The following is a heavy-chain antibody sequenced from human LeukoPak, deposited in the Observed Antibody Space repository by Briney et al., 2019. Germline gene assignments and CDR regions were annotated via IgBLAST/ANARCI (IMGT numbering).Heavy chain of an antibody. Sequence: SVPVSRQASGYTFTRYDINWVRQATAQGLEGMGWMNPNSGNTGYAQKFHGRVTMTRNTSTSTAYMELRSVRSEDTAVYYCARGRGEWFDPWGQGTLVTVSS. CDR2: MNPNSGNT. CDR3: ARGRGEWFDP. CDR1: GYTFTRYD. V-gene: IGHV1-8*01. J-gene: IGHJ5*02.